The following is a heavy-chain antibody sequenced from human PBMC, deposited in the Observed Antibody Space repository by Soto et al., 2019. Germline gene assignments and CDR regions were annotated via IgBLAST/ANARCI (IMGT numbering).Heavy chain of an antibody. CDR2: IIPILGIA. J-gene: IGHJ6*04. Sequence: ASVNVSCKASGGTFSSYTISWVRQAPGQGLEWMGRIIPILGIANYAQKFQGRVTITADKSTSTAYMELSSLRSEDTAVYYCARVPGGSWSWDYGMDVWGEGTTVTVAS. CDR1: GGTFSSYT. V-gene: IGHV1-69*02. CDR3: ARVPGGSWSWDYGMDV. D-gene: IGHD3-10*01.